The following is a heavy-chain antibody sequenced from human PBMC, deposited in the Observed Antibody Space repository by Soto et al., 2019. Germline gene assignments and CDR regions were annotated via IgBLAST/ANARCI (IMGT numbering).Heavy chain of an antibody. CDR1: GWAFSGYY. J-gene: IGHJ4*02. Sequence: SDTLSLTFAVYGWAFSGYYWTWIRQPPGTGLEWIGEINHSGGTNYNPSLKSRVTISVDTSKNQFSLKLTSVTAADTAVYYCARDTITGLFDYWGQGTLVTVSS. CDR2: INHSGGT. V-gene: IGHV4-34*01. CDR3: ARDTITGLFDY. D-gene: IGHD2-8*02.